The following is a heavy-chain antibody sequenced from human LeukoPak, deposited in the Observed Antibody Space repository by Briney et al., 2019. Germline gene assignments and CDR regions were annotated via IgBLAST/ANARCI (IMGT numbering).Heavy chain of an antibody. V-gene: IGHV1-69*13. CDR1: GGTFSSYA. CDR3: ARDIGYDAFDI. CDR2: IIPIFGTA. D-gene: IGHD2-15*01. J-gene: IGHJ3*02. Sequence: GASVKVSCKASGGTFSSYAISWVRQAPGQGLEWMGGIIPIFGTANYAQKFQGRVTITADESTSTAYMELSSLRAEDTAVYSCARDIGYDAFDIWGQGTMVTVSS.